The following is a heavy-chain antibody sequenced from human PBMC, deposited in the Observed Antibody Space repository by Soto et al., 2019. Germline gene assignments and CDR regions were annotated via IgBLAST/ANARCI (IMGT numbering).Heavy chain of an antibody. CDR1: GFTFSSYS. D-gene: IGHD3-16*02. J-gene: IGHJ4*02. CDR3: ARDRYYDYIWGSYRYKGIDY. CDR2: ISSSSSTI. V-gene: IGHV3-48*01. Sequence: EVQLVESGGGLVQPGGSLRLSCAASGFTFSSYSMNWVRQAPGKGLEWVSYISSSSSTIYYADSVKGRFTISRDNAKNSLYLQMNSLRAEDTAVYYCARDRYYDYIWGSYRYKGIDYWGQGTLVTVSS.